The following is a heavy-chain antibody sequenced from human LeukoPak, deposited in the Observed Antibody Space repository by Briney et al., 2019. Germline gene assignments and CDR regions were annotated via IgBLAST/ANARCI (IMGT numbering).Heavy chain of an antibody. CDR3: ATIQISGSYWNY. CDR2: IYYSGST. CDR1: GGSISSGGYY. V-gene: IGHV4-39*01. D-gene: IGHD1-26*01. J-gene: IGHJ4*02. Sequence: SETLSLTCTVSGGSISSGGYYWGWIRQPPGKGLEWIGSIYYSGSTYYNPSLKSRVTISVDTSKNQFSLKLSSVTAADTAVYYCATIQISGSYWNYWGQGTLVTVSS.